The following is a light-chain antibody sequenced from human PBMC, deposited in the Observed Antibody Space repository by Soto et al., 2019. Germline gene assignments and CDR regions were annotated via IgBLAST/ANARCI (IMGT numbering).Light chain of an antibody. CDR3: ETWDSSTVV. CDR2: LEGSGIY. CDR1: SGLSSYI. J-gene: IGLJ2*01. Sequence: QHVLTQSSSASASLGSSVTLTCTLSSGLSSYIITWHQQQPGKAPRYLMQLEGSGIYNKGSGVPDRFSGSSSGTDRYLTISTLQSEDESDYYCETWDSSTVVFGGGTKLTVL. V-gene: IGLV4-60*03.